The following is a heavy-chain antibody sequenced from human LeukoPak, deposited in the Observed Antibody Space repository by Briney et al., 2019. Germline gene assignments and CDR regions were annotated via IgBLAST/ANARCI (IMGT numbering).Heavy chain of an antibody. D-gene: IGHD1-1*01. Sequence: SQTLSLTCAISGDSVSSNIASWNWIRQSPSRGLEWLGRTYYRSKWYNDYAVSVKSRITINPDTSKNQFSLQLNAVTPEGAAVYFCARVYNWNPAGAFDFWGQGTVVTVSS. J-gene: IGHJ3*01. CDR3: ARVYNWNPAGAFDF. CDR1: GDSVSSNIAS. CDR2: TYYRSKWYN. V-gene: IGHV6-1*01.